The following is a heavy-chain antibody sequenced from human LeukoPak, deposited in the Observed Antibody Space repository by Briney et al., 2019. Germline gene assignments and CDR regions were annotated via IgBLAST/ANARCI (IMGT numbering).Heavy chain of an antibody. CDR3: ARGNYDILTGSNWFDP. CDR1: GFTFSSYS. V-gene: IGHV3-21*01. Sequence: PGGSLRLSCAASGFTFSSYSMNWVRQAPGKGLEWVSSISSSSSYIYYADSVKGRFTISRDNAKNSLYLQMNSLKAEDTAVYYCARGNYDILTGSNWFDPWGQGTLVTVSS. J-gene: IGHJ5*02. D-gene: IGHD3-9*01. CDR2: ISSSSSYI.